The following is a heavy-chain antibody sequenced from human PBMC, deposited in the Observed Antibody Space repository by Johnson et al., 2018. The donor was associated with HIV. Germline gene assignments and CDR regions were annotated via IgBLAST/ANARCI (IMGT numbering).Heavy chain of an antibody. CDR2: IWYDGSRK. V-gene: IGHV3-30*02. J-gene: IGHJ3*02. Sequence: QVQLVESGGGLVQPGGSLRLSCAASGFIFSSYGMHWVRQAPGKGLEWVAFIWYDGSRKYYADSVKGRFTISRVNSKNMLYLQMNSLRAEDTAVYYCATSTASDALDIWGQGTMVTVSS. CDR1: GFIFSSYG. D-gene: IGHD1-1*01. CDR3: ATSTASDALDI.